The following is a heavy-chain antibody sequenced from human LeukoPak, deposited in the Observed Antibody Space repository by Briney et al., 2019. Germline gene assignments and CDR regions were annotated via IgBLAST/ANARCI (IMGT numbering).Heavy chain of an antibody. J-gene: IGHJ6*03. V-gene: IGHV1-2*02. CDR2: INPNSGGT. CDR1: RYTFTSYD. CDR3: ARGDDFWTEYYMDV. Sequence: ASVKVSCKASRYTFTSYDINWVREAAGQGLEWMGWINPNSGGTNYAQKFQGRVTMTRDTSISTAYMELSRLRSDDTAVYYCARGDDFWTEYYMDVWGKGTTVTVSS. D-gene: IGHD3-3*01.